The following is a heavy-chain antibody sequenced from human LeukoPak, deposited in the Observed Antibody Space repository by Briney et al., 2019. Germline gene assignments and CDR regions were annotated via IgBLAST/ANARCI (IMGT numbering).Heavy chain of an antibody. V-gene: IGHV4-39*07. CDR3: ARSYYYGSGIGY. Sequence: SETLSLTCTVSGGSISSSSYYWGWIRQPPGKGLEWIGEINHSGSTNYNPSLKSRVTISVDTSKNQFSLKLSSVTAADTAVYYCARSYYYGSGIGYWGQGTLVTVSS. D-gene: IGHD3-10*01. CDR1: GGSISSSSYY. J-gene: IGHJ4*02. CDR2: INHSGST.